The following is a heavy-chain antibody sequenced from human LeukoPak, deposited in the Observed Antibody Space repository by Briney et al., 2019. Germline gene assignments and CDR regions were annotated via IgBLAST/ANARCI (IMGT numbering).Heavy chain of an antibody. CDR3: ARVTPNHYYYYYMDV. CDR2: IYTSGST. D-gene: IGHD4-23*01. CDR1: GGSISSGSYY. J-gene: IGHJ6*03. V-gene: IGHV4-61*02. Sequence: SETLSLTCTVSGGSISSGSYYWSWIRQPAGKGLEWIGRIYTSGSTNYNPSLKSRVTISVDTPKNQFSLKLSSVTAADTAAYYCARVTPNHYYYYYMDVWGKGTTVTVSS.